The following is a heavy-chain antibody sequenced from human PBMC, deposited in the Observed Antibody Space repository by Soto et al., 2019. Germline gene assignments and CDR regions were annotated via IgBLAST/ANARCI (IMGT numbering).Heavy chain of an antibody. CDR3: LRDQRHWNEFADQ. J-gene: IGHJ4*02. CDR1: GFAFGSYW. CDR2: ISQDGTIA. V-gene: IGHV3-74*01. Sequence: VQLVESGGGLVQPGGSLRLSCAASGFAFGSYWMHWVRQAPGKGLVWVSRISQDGTIATQADSVKGRFTISGDNAKNTLYLQMNSLRAVDTAVYYCLRDQRHWNEFADQWGQGTLVTVSS. D-gene: IGHD1-1*01.